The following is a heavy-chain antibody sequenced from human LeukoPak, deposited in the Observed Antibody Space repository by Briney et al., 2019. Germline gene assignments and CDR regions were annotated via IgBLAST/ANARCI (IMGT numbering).Heavy chain of an antibody. CDR1: GGTFSSYA. CDR3: ARAPLGYCSGGSCYSRSGALDY. J-gene: IGHJ4*02. Sequence: SVKVSCKASGGTFSSYAISWVRQAPGQGLEWMGGIIPIFGTANYAQKFQGRVTITTHESTSTAYMELSSLRSEDTAVYYCARAPLGYCSGGSCYSRSGALDYWGQGTLVTVSS. CDR2: IIPIFGTA. D-gene: IGHD2-15*01. V-gene: IGHV1-69*05.